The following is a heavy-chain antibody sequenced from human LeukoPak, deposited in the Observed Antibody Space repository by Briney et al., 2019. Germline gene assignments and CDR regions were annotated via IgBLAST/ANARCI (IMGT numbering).Heavy chain of an antibody. J-gene: IGHJ4*02. Sequence: SVKVSCKASGGTFSSYAISWVRQAPGQGLEWMGRIIPILDLTKYAQRFQGRVAITADKSTTTAYMELNSLRSEDTAVYYCARSKTGVFEYWGQGTLVTVSS. CDR3: ARSKTGVFEY. CDR2: IIPILDLT. D-gene: IGHD3-9*01. CDR1: GGTFSSYA. V-gene: IGHV1-69*04.